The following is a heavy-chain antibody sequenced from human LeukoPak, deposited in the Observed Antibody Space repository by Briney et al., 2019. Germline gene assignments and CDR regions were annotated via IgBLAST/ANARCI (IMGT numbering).Heavy chain of an antibody. Sequence: GSLRLSCAASGFTFSSYGMHWVRQAPGKGLEWVAFIRYDGSNKYYADSVKGRFTISRDNSKNTLYLQMNSLRAGDTAVYYCAKDFEYYYGSGTFDYWGQGTLVTVSS. V-gene: IGHV3-30*02. CDR1: GFTFSSYG. CDR2: IRYDGSNK. D-gene: IGHD3-10*01. CDR3: AKDFEYYYGSGTFDY. J-gene: IGHJ4*02.